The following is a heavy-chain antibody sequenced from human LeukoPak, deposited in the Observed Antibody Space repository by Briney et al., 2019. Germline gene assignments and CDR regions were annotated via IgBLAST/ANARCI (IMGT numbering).Heavy chain of an antibody. CDR1: GFTFSDYY. V-gene: IGHV3-23*01. D-gene: IGHD3-10*01. Sequence: PGGSLRLSCAASGFTFSDYYMSWIRQAPGKGLEWVSAISGSGGSTYYADSVKGRFTISRDNSKNTLYLQMNSLRAEDTAVYYCAKSAYGELSFDYWGQGTLVAVSS. CDR2: ISGSGGST. CDR3: AKSAYGELSFDY. J-gene: IGHJ4*02.